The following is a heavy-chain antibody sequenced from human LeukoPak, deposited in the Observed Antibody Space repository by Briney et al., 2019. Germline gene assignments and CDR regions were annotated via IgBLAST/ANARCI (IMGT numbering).Heavy chain of an antibody. Sequence: PGESLKISCKGSGYYFPTYWIAWVRQIPGKGLQWMGIIYPGDSDTRYSASFQGQVTISADKSISTAYLQWSSLKASDTAMYYCARGNCNSASCFTGELWFDSWGQGTLVTVSS. D-gene: IGHD2-2*02. CDR2: IYPGDSDT. V-gene: IGHV5-51*01. CDR3: ARGNCNSASCFTGELWFDS. J-gene: IGHJ5*01. CDR1: GYYFPTYW.